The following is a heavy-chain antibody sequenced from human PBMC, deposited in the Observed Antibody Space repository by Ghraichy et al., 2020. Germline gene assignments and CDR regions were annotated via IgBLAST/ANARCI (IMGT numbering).Heavy chain of an antibody. CDR1: GFTFSSYS. J-gene: IGHJ6*02. V-gene: IGHV3-21*01. CDR2: ISSSSSYI. CDR3: ARSNYYYYGMDV. Sequence: GGSLRLSCAASGFTFSSYSMNWVRQAPGKGLEWVSSISSSSSYIYYADSVKGRFTISRDNAKNTLYLQMNSLRAEDTAVYYCARSNYYYYGMDVWGQGTTVTVSS.